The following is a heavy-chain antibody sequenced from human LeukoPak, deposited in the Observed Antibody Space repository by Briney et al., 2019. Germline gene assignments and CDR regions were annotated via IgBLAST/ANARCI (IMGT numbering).Heavy chain of an antibody. Sequence: PSETLSLTCTVSGASISSNNYYWGWVRQPPGKGLEWIGYIYDSGSTNYNPSLKSRVTISVDTSKNQFSLKLSSVTAADTAVYYCACLTTADAFDIWGQGTMVTVSS. CDR1: GASISSNNYY. V-gene: IGHV4-61*05. CDR3: ACLTTADAFDI. D-gene: IGHD3-22*01. J-gene: IGHJ3*02. CDR2: IYDSGST.